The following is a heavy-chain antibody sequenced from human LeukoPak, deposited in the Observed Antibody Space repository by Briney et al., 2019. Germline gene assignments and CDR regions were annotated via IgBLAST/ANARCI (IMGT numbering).Heavy chain of an antibody. CDR1: GGSISSGGYY. CDR2: IYYSGST. D-gene: IGHD2-2*01. Sequence: SETLSLTCTVSGGSISSGGYYWSWIRQHPGKGLEWIGYIYYSGSTYYNPSLKSRVTISVDTSKNQFSLKLSSVTAADTAVYYCARAYCSSTSRSRSLHYIDYWGQGTLVTVSS. J-gene: IGHJ4*02. V-gene: IGHV4-31*03. CDR3: ARAYCSSTSRSRSLHYIDY.